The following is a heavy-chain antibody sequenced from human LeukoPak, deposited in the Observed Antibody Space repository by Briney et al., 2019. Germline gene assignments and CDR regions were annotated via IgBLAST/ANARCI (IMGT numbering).Heavy chain of an antibody. J-gene: IGHJ1*01. Sequence: GGSLRLSCTSSGFILSSSAMSWVRQPPGKGLEWVSSISSPGGNTYYADSVKGRFTISRDNSNNLVYLQMNSLRAEDTAVYYCAKTRNGYTTEYLQHWGQGTLVTVSS. CDR2: ISSPGGNT. V-gene: IGHV3-23*01. CDR3: AKTRNGYTTEYLQH. D-gene: IGHD5-24*01. CDR1: GFILSSSA.